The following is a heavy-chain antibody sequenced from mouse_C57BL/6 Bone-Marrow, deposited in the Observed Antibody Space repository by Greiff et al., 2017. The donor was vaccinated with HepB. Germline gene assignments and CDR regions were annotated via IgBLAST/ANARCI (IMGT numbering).Heavy chain of an antibody. J-gene: IGHJ3*01. Sequence: QVHVKQSGAELARPGASVKLSCKASGYTFTSYGISWVKQRTGQGLEWIGEIYPRSGNTYYNEKFKGKATLTADKSSSTAYMELRSLTSEDSAVYFCARGYGYPFAYWGQGTLVTVSA. CDR3: ARGYGYPFAY. V-gene: IGHV1-81*01. CDR1: GYTFTSYG. CDR2: IYPRSGNT. D-gene: IGHD2-2*01.